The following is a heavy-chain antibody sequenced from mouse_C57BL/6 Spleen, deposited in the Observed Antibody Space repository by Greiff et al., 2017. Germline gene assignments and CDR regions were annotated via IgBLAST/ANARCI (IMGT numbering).Heavy chain of an antibody. CDR3: ARRNDPYYFDY. Sequence: EVKLMESGGGLVKPGGSLKLSCAASGFTFSDYGMHWVRQAPEKGLEWVAYISSGSSTIYYADTVKGRFTISRDNAKNTLFLQMTSLRSEDTAMYYCARRNDPYYFDYWGQGTTLTVSA. V-gene: IGHV5-17*01. CDR2: ISSGSSTI. J-gene: IGHJ2*01. CDR1: GFTFSDYG.